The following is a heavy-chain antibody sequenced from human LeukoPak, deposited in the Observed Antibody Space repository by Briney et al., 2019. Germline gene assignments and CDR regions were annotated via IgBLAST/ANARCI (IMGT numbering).Heavy chain of an antibody. CDR2: IYYSGST. Sequence: SETLSLTCGVSGGSISGTNWWSWVRQPPGQGLEWIGYIYYSGSTNYNPSLKSRVTISVDTSKNQFSLKLSSVTAADTAVYYCARHSKYYYDSSGSYVGYFQHWGQGTLVTVSS. CDR3: ARHSKYYYDSSGSYVGYFQH. J-gene: IGHJ1*01. V-gene: IGHV4-59*08. CDR1: GGSISGTNW. D-gene: IGHD3-22*01.